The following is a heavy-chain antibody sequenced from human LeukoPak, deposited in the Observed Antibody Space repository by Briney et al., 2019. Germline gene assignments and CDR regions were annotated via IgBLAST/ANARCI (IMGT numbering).Heavy chain of an antibody. CDR3: ARESPIVVVPAAMRFARDRSYYGMDV. J-gene: IGHJ6*02. V-gene: IGHV1-18*01. CDR2: ISACNGNT. CDR1: GYTFTSYG. Sequence: ASVKVSCKASGYTFTSYGISWVRQAPGQGLEWMGWISACNGNTNYAQKLQGRVTMTTDTSTSTAYMELRSLRSDDTAVYYCARESPIVVVPAAMRFARDRSYYGMDVWGQGTTVTVSS. D-gene: IGHD2-2*01.